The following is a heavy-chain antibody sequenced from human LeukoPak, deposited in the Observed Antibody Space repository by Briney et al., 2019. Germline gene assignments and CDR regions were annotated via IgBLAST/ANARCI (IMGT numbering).Heavy chain of an antibody. V-gene: IGHV4-4*07. CDR3: GRQGYTASYYFLYY. Sequence: SSETLSLTCTVSSGSINSYYWGWVRQPAGKGLEWIGRIYTTGTTNYSPSLKSRLSMSIDTSTNQFSLTLRSVTAADTAVYYCGRQGYTASYYFLYYWSQGTLVTVSS. CDR2: IYTTGTT. CDR1: SGSINSYY. D-gene: IGHD1-26*01. J-gene: IGHJ4*02.